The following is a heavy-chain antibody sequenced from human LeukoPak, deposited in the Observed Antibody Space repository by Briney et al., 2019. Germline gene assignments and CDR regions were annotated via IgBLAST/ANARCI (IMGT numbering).Heavy chain of an antibody. CDR3: ARGQPITYYYGSGSYHLFDY. Sequence: SETLSLTCAVYGGSFSGYYWSWIRQPPGKGLEWIGEINHSGSTNYNPSLKSRVTISVDTSKNQFSLKLSSVTAADTAVYYCARGQPITYYYGSGSYHLFDYWGQGTLVTVSS. CDR1: GGSFSGYY. D-gene: IGHD3-10*01. CDR2: INHSGST. V-gene: IGHV4-34*01. J-gene: IGHJ4*02.